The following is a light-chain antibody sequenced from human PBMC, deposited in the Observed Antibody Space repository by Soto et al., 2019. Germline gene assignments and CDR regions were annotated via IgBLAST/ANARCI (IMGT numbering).Light chain of an antibody. CDR1: QSVGGY. Sequence: EIVLTQSPATLSLSPGDRATLFCRASQSVGGYFGWYQQRPGQAPRLLIYDASNRVPGVPDRFSASGSGTDFTLSIRSLEPEDFAVYYCQQRNGWPRPFGQGTKVDIX. CDR3: QQRNGWPRP. J-gene: IGKJ1*01. V-gene: IGKV3-11*01. CDR2: DAS.